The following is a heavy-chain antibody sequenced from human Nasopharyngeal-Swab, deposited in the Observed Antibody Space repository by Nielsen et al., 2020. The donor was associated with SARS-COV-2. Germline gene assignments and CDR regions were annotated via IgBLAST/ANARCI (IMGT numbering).Heavy chain of an antibody. CDR2: ITVGSDGT. Sequence: GESLKISCAASGFTFSSYAMSWVRQAPGKGLEWVSIITVGSDGTYYADSVKGRFSISRDNSKNTLYLQMNSLRAEDTAVYYCAKEGGIQLWPGYYYYMDVWGKGTTVTVSS. CDR1: GFTFSSYA. D-gene: IGHD5-18*01. V-gene: IGHV3-23*01. J-gene: IGHJ6*03. CDR3: AKEGGIQLWPGYYYYMDV.